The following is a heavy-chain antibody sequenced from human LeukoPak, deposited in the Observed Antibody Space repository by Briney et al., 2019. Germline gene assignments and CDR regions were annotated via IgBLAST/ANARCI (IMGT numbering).Heavy chain of an antibody. V-gene: IGHV1-18*01. D-gene: IGHD1-26*01. J-gene: IGHJ6*02. CDR1: GYTFNTYG. Sequence: ASVKVSCNASGYTFNTYGISWVRQAPGQGLEWMGWISAYNGNTNYAQKLQGRVTTTTDTSTSTAYMELRSLRSDDTAVYYCARDGVTATSGGYSYYPYFAMDVWGQGTTVTVSS. CDR3: ARDGVTATSGGYSYYPYFAMDV. CDR2: ISAYNGNT.